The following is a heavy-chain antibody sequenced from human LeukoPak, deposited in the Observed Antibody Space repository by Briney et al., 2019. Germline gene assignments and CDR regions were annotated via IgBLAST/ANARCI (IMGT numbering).Heavy chain of an antibody. CDR3: ARTAHSRLFGDFDY. V-gene: IGHV1-2*02. Sequence: ASVKVSCKTSGYTFTGYYMHWVRQAPGQGLEWMGWINPNSGGTNYAQKFQGRVTMTRDTSISTAYMELSRLRSDDTAVYYCARTAHSRLFGDFDYWGQGTLVTVSS. J-gene: IGHJ4*02. D-gene: IGHD3-10*01. CDR2: INPNSGGT. CDR1: GYTFTGYY.